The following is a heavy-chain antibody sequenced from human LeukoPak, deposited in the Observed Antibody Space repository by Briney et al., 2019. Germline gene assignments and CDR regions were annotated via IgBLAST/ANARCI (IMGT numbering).Heavy chain of an antibody. J-gene: IGHJ6*03. CDR2: YHNGNS. CDR1: GVSIRTDTYY. V-gene: IGHV4-39*01. D-gene: IGHD3-16*01. CDR3: ARLWDSTGLYFYYYMDV. Sequence: PSETLSLTWIVSGVSIRTDTYYWGWIRQPPGKGLEWIGNYHNGNSYYNPSLKSRVTISEDTSGNQFSLRVTSVTAADTAVYYCARLWDSTGLYFYYYMDVWGEGTTVTVSS.